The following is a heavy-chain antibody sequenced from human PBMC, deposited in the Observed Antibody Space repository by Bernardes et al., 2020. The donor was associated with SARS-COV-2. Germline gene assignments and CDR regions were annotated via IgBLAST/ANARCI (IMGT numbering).Heavy chain of an antibody. V-gene: IGHV6-1*01. J-gene: IGHJ6*03. CDR2: TYYRSNWYN. D-gene: IGHD3-3*01. CDR3: ARALAGGYYSTNHYYYYMNV. Sequence: SLTLSLICAIPAASVPSNSSAWNLIRQSPTRGLEWLGRTYYRSNWYNAYAVSVKSRITITPDTSKNQFSLQLNSVTPEDTAVYYCARALAGGYYSTNHYYYYMNVWGKGATVAVSS. CDR1: AASVPSNSSA.